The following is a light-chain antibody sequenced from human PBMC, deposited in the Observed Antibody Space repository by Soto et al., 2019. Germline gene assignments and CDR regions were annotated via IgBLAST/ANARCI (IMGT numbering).Light chain of an antibody. J-gene: IGKJ4*01. V-gene: IGKV3-11*01. Sequence: EVVLTQSPATLSLSPGETATLSCRASQSVSRDLAWYQQTPGQAPRLLIYDTSNRATGIPARFSGSGSGTDFTLTISSLQAEDVAVYYCQQHYTSPLTFGGGTKVEIK. CDR3: QQHYTSPLT. CDR2: DTS. CDR1: QSVSRD.